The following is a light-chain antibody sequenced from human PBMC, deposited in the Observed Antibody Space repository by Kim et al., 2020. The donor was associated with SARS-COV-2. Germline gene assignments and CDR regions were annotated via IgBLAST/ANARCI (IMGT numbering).Light chain of an antibody. V-gene: IGKV3-15*01. J-gene: IGKJ2*01. CDR2: GAS. CDR1: QSVSSN. Sequence: VSRGERATLSCRASQSVSSNLAWYQQKPGQAPRLLIYGASTRATGIPARFSGSGSGTEFTLTISSLQSEDFAVYYCQQYNNWPPHTFGQGTKLEI. CDR3: QQYNNWPPHT.